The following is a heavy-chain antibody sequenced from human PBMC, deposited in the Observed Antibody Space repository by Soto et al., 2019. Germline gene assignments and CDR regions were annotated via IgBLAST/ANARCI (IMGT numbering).Heavy chain of an antibody. J-gene: IGHJ6*02. CDR2: ISGSGGST. Sequence: GGSLRLSCAASGFTFSSYAMSWVRQAPGKGLEWVSAISGSGGSTYYADSVKGRFTISRDNSKNTLYLQMNSLRAEDTAVYYCAKDQAAATEIDYYYGMDVWGQGTTVTVSS. V-gene: IGHV3-23*01. D-gene: IGHD3-22*01. CDR1: GFTFSSYA. CDR3: AKDQAAATEIDYYYGMDV.